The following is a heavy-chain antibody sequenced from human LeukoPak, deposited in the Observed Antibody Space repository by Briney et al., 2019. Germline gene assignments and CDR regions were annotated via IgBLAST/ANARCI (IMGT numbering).Heavy chain of an antibody. V-gene: IGHV3-30-3*01. CDR3: ARGPVGSLWAFDI. J-gene: IGHJ3*02. CDR2: ISSDGNNK. D-gene: IGHD1-26*01. Sequence: PGGSLRLSCAASGFTFSTSSMHWVRQTPGKGLDWVALISSDGNNKYYANSVKGRFTISRDNSKNTLSLQMNSLRDDDTAVYYCARGPVGSLWAFDIWGQGTMVTVSS. CDR1: GFTFSTSS.